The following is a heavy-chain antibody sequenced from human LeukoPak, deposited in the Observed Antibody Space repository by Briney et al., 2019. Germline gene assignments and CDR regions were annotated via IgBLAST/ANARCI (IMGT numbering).Heavy chain of an antibody. CDR1: GFTFSSSA. J-gene: IGHJ4*02. V-gene: IGHV3-23*01. Sequence: PGGSLRLSCAASGFTFSSSAMSWVRQAPGKGLEWVAAISDTGRLSYCADSVNGRFTISRDNSKNTLYLQMNSLRVEDTAIFYCAKGRGVVGTSTPNYWGQGTLVTVSS. CDR3: AKGRGVVGTSTPNY. D-gene: IGHD1-26*01. CDR2: ISDTGRLS.